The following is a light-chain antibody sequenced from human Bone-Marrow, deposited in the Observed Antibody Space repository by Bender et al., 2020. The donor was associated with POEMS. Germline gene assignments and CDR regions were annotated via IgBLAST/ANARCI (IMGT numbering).Light chain of an antibody. CDR1: SSNIGRNS. CDR2: TNS. J-gene: IGLJ1*01. CDR3: CSYGGSLYV. Sequence: QSVLSQPPSTSATPGQRVTISCSGGSSNIGRNSVNWYQQLPGTAPKLLIHTNSQRPSGVPDRFSGSKSGNTASLTISGLQAEDEADYYCCSYGGSLYVFGTGTWVTVL. V-gene: IGLV1-44*01.